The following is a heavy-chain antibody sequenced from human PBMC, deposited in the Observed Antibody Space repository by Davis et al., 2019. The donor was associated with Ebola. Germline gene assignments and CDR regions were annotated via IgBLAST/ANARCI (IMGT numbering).Heavy chain of an antibody. CDR3: ARDHYGALTTVTIDY. V-gene: IGHV1-8*02. CDR2: MNPNSGST. Sequence: AASVQVSCNASGYTFTSYDINWVRQATGQGLEWMGWMNPNSGSTGYTQKLQGRVTMITDTSTSTAYMELRSLRSDDTDVYYCARDHYGALTTVTIDYWGQGTLVTVSS. D-gene: IGHD4-11*01. J-gene: IGHJ4*02. CDR1: GYTFTSYD.